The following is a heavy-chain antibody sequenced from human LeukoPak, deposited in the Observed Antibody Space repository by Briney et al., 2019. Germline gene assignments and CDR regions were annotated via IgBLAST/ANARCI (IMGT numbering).Heavy chain of an antibody. CDR3: AKGSYDSSGHYPIYMDV. J-gene: IGHJ6*03. Sequence: GGSLRLSCAASGFTFSSYAMNWVRQAPGKGLEWVSGISGNGGNTYSADSVKGRFTISRDTSKNTLYLQMNSLRAEDTAVYYCAKGSYDSSGHYPIYMDVWGKGTTVTVSS. D-gene: IGHD3-22*01. V-gene: IGHV3-23*01. CDR1: GFTFSSYA. CDR2: ISGNGGNT.